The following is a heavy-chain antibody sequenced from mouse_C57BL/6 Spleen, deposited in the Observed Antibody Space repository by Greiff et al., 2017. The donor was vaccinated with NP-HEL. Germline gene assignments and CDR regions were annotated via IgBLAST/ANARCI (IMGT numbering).Heavy chain of an antibody. D-gene: IGHD1-1*01. CDR3: ERMGYYGSSAFAY. CDR2: IDPSDSYT. J-gene: IGHJ3*01. Sequence: VQLQQPGAELVMPGASVKLSCKASGYTFTSYWMHWVKQRPGQGLEWIGEIDPSDSYTNYNQKFKGKSTLTVDKSSSTAYMQLSSLTSEDSAVYYSERMGYYGSSAFAYWGQGTLVTVSA. CDR1: GYTFTSYW. V-gene: IGHV1-69*01.